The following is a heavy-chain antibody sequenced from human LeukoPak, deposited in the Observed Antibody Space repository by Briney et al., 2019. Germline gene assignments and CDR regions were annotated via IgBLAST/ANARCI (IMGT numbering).Heavy chain of an antibody. V-gene: IGHV3-48*03. CDR3: ANRNGELGAFDI. J-gene: IGHJ3*02. D-gene: IGHD1-26*01. CDR2: ISSSGSTI. Sequence: GGSLRLSCAASGFTFSSYEMNWVRQAPGKGLEWVSYISSSGSTIYYADSVKGRFTISRDNSKNTLYLQMNSLRAEDTAVYYCANRNGELGAFDIWGQGTMVTVSS. CDR1: GFTFSSYE.